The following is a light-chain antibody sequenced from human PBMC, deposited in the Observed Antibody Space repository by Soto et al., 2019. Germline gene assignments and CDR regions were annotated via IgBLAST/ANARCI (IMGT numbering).Light chain of an antibody. Sequence: QSVLTQPPSVSGSPGQSVTISCSGTSSDVGSYDRVSWSWYRQSPGTAPKLIIYEVSDRPSGVPDRFSGSKSGDTASLTISGLQAEDEADYYCSSYISTSTSVFGTGTKVTVL. CDR3: SSYISTSTSV. CDR1: SSDVGSYDR. CDR2: EVS. J-gene: IGLJ1*01. V-gene: IGLV2-18*02.